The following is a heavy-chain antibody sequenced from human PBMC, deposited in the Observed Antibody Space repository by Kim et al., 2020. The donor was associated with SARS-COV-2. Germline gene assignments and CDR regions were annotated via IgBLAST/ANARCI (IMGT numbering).Heavy chain of an antibody. CDR1: GYTFISYG. V-gene: IGHV1-18*01. CDR2: RNAYNGDT. D-gene: IGHD6-19*01. CDR3: ARDGSGQWLDY. J-gene: IGHJ4*02. Sequence: ASVKVSCKAYGYTFISYGFSWVRQAPGQGLEWMGWRNAYNGDTKYAQKFQGRVTMTTDTFTSTAYMELRSLRSDDTAVYYCARDGSGQWLDYWGQGTLVTVSS.